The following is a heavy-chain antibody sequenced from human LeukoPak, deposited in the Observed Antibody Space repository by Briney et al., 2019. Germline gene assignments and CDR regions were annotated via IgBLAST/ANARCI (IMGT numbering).Heavy chain of an antibody. CDR1: GFTFSNYV. Sequence: GGSLRLSCSASGFTFSNYVMYWVRQAPGKGLECVSGISSNGGSTYYADSVKGRFTISRDNSKNSLNLQMNSLRAEDTAVYYCAREGLWVGLDSGKTRQAYWESWGQGTMVTVSS. CDR2: ISSNGGST. D-gene: IGHD2-21*01. J-gene: IGHJ3*01. V-gene: IGHV3-64*04. CDR3: AREGLWVGLDSGKTRQAYWES.